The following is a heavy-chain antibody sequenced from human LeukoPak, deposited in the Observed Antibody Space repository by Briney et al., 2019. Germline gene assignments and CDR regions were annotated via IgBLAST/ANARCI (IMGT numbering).Heavy chain of an antibody. J-gene: IGHJ5*02. Sequence: SETLSLTCTVSGGSISSYYWNWIRQPPGKGLEWIGNIYYSGSTNYNPSLKSRVTISVDMSKNQFSLRLSSVTAADTAVYYCARGLNWGANWFDPWGQGTLVAVSS. V-gene: IGHV4-59*08. CDR1: GGSISSYY. D-gene: IGHD7-27*01. CDR3: ARGLNWGANWFDP. CDR2: IYYSGST.